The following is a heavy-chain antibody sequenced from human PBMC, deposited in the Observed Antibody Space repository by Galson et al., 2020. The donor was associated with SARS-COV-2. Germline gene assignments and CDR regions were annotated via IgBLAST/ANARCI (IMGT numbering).Heavy chain of an antibody. J-gene: IGHJ4*02. CDR3: AKSRRTRSTSSYFDY. D-gene: IGHD2-2*01. CDR1: GFTFSSYG. Sequence: GGSLRLSCAASGFTFSSYGMHWVRQAPGKGLEWVAFIRYDGSNKYYADSVKGRFTISRDNSKNTLYLQMNSLRAEDTAVYYCAKSRRTRSTSSYFDYWGQGTLVTVSS. V-gene: IGHV3-30*02. CDR2: IRYDGSNK.